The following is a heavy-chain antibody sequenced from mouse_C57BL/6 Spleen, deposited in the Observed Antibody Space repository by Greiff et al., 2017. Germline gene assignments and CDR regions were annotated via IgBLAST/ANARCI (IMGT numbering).Heavy chain of an antibody. Sequence: VQLQQSGPELVKPGASVKISCKASGYAFSSSWMNWVKQRPGKGLAWIGRLYPGDGDTNYNGKFKGKATLTADNSSSTAYMQLSSLTSEDSAVYFCAREGHYYGSSCDYWGQGTTLTVSS. CDR1: GYAFSSSW. J-gene: IGHJ2*01. V-gene: IGHV1-82*01. D-gene: IGHD1-1*01. CDR3: AREGHYYGSSCDY. CDR2: LYPGDGDT.